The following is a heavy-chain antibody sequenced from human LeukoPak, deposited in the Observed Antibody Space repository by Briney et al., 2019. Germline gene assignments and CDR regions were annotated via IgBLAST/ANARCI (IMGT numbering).Heavy chain of an antibody. CDR2: ISYDGSNK. J-gene: IGHJ6*02. Sequence: GRSLRLACAASGFTFSSYGMHWVRQAPGKGLEWVAVISYDGSNKYYADSVKGRFTISRDNSKNTLYQQMNSLRAEDTAVYYCAKDGEYSYGNYYYGMDVWGQGTTVTVSS. CDR3: AKDGEYSYGNYYYGMDV. D-gene: IGHD5-18*01. CDR1: GFTFSSYG. V-gene: IGHV3-30*18.